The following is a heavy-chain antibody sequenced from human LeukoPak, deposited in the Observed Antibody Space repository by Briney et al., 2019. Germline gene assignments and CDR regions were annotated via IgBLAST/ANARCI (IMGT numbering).Heavy chain of an antibody. Sequence: PGGSLRLSCAASGFTFNNYGMHWVRQAPGKGLEWVAVISNDGSNKYYTDSVKGRFAISRDNSKNTLYLQMNSLRTEDTAVYYCAKVRVGTAHFDYWGQGTLVTVPS. CDR2: ISNDGSNK. J-gene: IGHJ4*02. D-gene: IGHD2-15*01. CDR3: AKVRVGTAHFDY. CDR1: GFTFNNYG. V-gene: IGHV3-30*18.